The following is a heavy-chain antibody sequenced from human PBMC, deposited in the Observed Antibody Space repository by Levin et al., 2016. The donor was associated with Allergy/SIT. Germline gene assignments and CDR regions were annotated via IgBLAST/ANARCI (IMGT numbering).Heavy chain of an antibody. V-gene: IGHV4-31*02. CDR2: IYYSGST. D-gene: IGHD2-8*01. CDR3: ARERGEDCTNGVCYTGHFDY. Sequence: RQAPGKGLEWIGYIYYSGSTYYNPSLKSRVTISVDTSKNQFSLKLSSVTAADTAVYYCARERGEDCTNGVCYTGHFDYWGQGTLVTVSS. J-gene: IGHJ4*02.